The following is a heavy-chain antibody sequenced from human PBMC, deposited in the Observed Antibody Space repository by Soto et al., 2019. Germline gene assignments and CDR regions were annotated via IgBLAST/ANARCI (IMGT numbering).Heavy chain of an antibody. CDR1: GDFISSGDYY. V-gene: IGHV4-30-4*01. CDR3: ARDPDRGWFDP. J-gene: IGHJ5*02. Sequence: SETLSLTCTVSGDFISSGDYYWSWIRQPPGKGLEWVGYIYYSGSTSYNPSLKSRVSISVDTSKNQFSLKLSSVTPADTAVYYCARDPDRGWFDPWGQGTLVTVSS. CDR2: IYYSGST. D-gene: IGHD3-22*01.